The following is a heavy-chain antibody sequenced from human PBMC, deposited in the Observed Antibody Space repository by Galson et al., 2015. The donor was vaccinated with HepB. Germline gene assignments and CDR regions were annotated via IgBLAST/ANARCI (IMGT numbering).Heavy chain of an antibody. V-gene: IGHV3-11*01. D-gene: IGHD3-3*01. J-gene: IGHJ6*02. Sequence: SLRLSCAASGFTFSDYYMSWIRQAPGKGLEWVSYISSSGSTIYYADSVKGRFTTSRDNAKNSLYLQMNSLRAEDTAVYYCASPRVADYDFWSGYYSYYYYYGMDVWGQGTTVTVSS. CDR2: ISSSGSTI. CDR3: ASPRVADYDFWSGYYSYYYYYGMDV. CDR1: GFTFSDYY.